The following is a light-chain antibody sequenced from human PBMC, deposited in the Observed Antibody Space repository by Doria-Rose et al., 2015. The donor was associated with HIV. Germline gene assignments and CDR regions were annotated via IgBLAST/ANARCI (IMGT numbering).Light chain of an antibody. V-gene: IGKV3-20*01. CDR2: DAS. CDR3: QQYRTSRGF. J-gene: IGKJ5*01. CDR1: QRVKSSY. Sequence: EIVLTQSPGSMSLSIGERATLSCRASQRVKSSYLAWYQQKPGQAPRLLIYDASTRATGIPDRFSGSGSGTDFTLTISRLEPEDVAVYCCQQYRTSRGFFGQRTRRAIK.